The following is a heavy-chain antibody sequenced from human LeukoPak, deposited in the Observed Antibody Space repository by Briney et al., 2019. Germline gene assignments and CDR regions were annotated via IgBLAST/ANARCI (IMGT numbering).Heavy chain of an antibody. D-gene: IGHD2-15*01. J-gene: IGHJ4*02. V-gene: IGHV1-3*01. CDR1: GYTFTSYA. Sequence: ASVKVSCKASGYTFTSYAMYWVRQAPGQRLEWMGWINAGNGNTKYSQKFQGRVTITRDTSASTAYMELSSLRSEDTAVYYCAREREGSGPPFDYWGQGTLVTVSS. CDR2: INAGNGNT. CDR3: AREREGSGPPFDY.